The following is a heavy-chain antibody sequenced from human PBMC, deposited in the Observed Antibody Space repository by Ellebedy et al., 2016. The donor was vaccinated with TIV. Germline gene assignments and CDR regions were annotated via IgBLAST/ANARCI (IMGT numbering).Heavy chain of an antibody. J-gene: IGHJ3*01. CDR3: ARGLAS. V-gene: IGHV4-34*01. CDR1: GGSFSGYY. Sequence: MPSETLSLTCAVYGGSFSGYYWSWIRQPPGKGLEWIGEINHSGSTNYNPSLKSRVTISVDTSKNQFSLKLSSVTAADTAVYYCARGLASWGQGTMVTVSS. D-gene: IGHD3-16*01. CDR2: INHSGST.